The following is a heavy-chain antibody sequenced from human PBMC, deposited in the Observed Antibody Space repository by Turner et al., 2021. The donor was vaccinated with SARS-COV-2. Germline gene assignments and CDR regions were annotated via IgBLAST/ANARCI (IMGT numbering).Heavy chain of an antibody. CDR1: GFTFSNYA. V-gene: IGHV3-23*01. J-gene: IGHJ3*02. CDR3: VVPAAVMWATMGAFDI. Sequence: EVQMLESGGGWVQHGGSLRLACAASGFTFSNYAMSWVRQAPGKGLEWVSAIRGSGGSTFYADSVKGRFTISRDNSKNTLYLQMNSLRAEDTAVYYCVVPAAVMWATMGAFDIWGQGTMVTVSS. D-gene: IGHD5-12*01. CDR2: IRGSGGST.